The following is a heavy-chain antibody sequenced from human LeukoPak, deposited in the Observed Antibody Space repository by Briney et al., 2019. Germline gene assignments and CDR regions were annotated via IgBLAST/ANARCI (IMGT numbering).Heavy chain of an antibody. CDR1: GGTFSSYA. CDR2: IITIFGIA. V-gene: IGHV1-69*04. CDR3: ASGDSGYSDGYSYYYYGMDV. J-gene: IGHJ6*02. Sequence: SVKVSCKASGGTFSSYAISWGRQRPGQGLEWMGRIITIFGIANYSQKFQGRVTIIADKSTSTAYMSLLSPISEATAVYYCASGDSGYSDGYSYYYYGMDVWGQGTTVTVSS. D-gene: IGHD5-18*01.